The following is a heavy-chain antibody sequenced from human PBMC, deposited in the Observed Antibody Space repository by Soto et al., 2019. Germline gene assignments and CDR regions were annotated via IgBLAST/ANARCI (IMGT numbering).Heavy chain of an antibody. D-gene: IGHD7-27*01. CDR1: GGSISSYY. Sequence: LEMLSVPWSVAGGSISSYYWSCFRQPPGKGLEWIGYIYYSGSTDYDPSLKSRVTISVDTSKNQFSLKLSSVTAADTAVYYCARRWGTYFDFWGQGTLVTVSS. CDR2: IYYSGST. J-gene: IGHJ4*02. V-gene: IGHV4-59*01. CDR3: ARRWGTYFDF.